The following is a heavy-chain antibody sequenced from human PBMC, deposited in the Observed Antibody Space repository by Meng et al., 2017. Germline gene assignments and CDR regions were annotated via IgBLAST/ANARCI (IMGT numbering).Heavy chain of an antibody. CDR3: ARIGDWGSTRYFDY. CDR1: GGSISSSNW. V-gene: IGHV4-4*02. D-gene: IGHD7-27*01. J-gene: IGHJ4*02. CDR2: IYHSGST. Sequence: QVRLRGSGPGLVKPSGTRSLTCAVSGGSISSSNWWSWVRQPPGKGLEWIGEIYHSGSTNYNPSLKSRVTISVDKSKNQFSLKLSSVTAADTAVYYCARIGDWGSTRYFDYWGQGTLVTVSS.